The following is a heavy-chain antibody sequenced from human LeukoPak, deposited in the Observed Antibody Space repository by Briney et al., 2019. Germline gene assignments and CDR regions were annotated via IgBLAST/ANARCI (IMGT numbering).Heavy chain of an antibody. CDR3: ARQGVVPAAIYRWFDP. D-gene: IGHD2-2*01. J-gene: IGHJ5*02. CDR2: INHSGST. V-gene: IGHV4-34*01. Sequence: SETLSLTCAVYGGSCSGYYWSWIRQPPGKGLEWIGEINHSGSTNYNQSLKSRVTISVDTSKNQFSLKLSSVTAADTAVYYCARQGVVPAAIYRWFDPWGQGTLVTVSS. CDR1: GGSCSGYY.